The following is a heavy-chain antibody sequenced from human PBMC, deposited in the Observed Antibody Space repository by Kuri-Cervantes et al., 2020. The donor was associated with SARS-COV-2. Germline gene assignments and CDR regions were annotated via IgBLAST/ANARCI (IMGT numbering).Heavy chain of an antibody. Sequence: GGSLRLSCSASGFTFSSYAMHWVRQAPGKGLEYVSAISSNGGSTYYADSVKGRFTISRDNSKNTLYLQMNSLRAEDTAVYYCAKLAGSNYFYYYGMDVWGQGTTVTVSS. J-gene: IGHJ6*02. D-gene: IGHD4-11*01. CDR1: GFTFSSYA. CDR2: ISSNGGST. CDR3: AKLAGSNYFYYYGMDV. V-gene: IGHV3-64*04.